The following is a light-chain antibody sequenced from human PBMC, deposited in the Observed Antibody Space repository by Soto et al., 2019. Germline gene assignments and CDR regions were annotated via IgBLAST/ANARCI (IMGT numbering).Light chain of an antibody. V-gene: IGKV3-15*01. CDR2: GAS. Sequence: IVMTQSPGTQSVSPGERATLTCRANQNIRSNLAWHQKKPGQAPKLLIYGASTRATGVPARFSGSGSGTEFTLTISSLQSADFAFYYRQQYNNWSPRTFGQETKVKIK. CDR3: QQYNNWSPRT. J-gene: IGKJ1*01. CDR1: QNIRSN.